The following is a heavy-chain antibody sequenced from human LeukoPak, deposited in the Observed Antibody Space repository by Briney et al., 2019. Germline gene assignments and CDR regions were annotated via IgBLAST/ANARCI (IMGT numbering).Heavy chain of an antibody. D-gene: IGHD3-3*01. Sequence: GGSLRLSCAASGFTVSSNYMSWVRQAPGKGLEWVAVISYDGSNKYYADSVKGRFTISRDNSKNTLYLQMNSLRDEDTAVYYCARPNGITGGYWGQGTLVTVSS. CDR3: ARPNGITGGY. V-gene: IGHV3-30-3*01. CDR1: GFTVSSNY. J-gene: IGHJ4*02. CDR2: ISYDGSNK.